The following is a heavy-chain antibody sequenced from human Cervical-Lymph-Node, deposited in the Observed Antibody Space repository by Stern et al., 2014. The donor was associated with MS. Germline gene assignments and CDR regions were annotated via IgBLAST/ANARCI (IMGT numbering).Heavy chain of an antibody. V-gene: IGHV3-21*01. CDR2: ISNNSTHT. J-gene: IGHJ4*02. D-gene: IGHD4-17*01. CDR3: ARARVGDYARSPHLDS. CDR1: GFTFSHYS. Sequence: EVHLVESGGGLVKPGESLRLSCDASGFTFSHYSINWVRQAPGKGLEWISSISNNSTHTYYAYSVEGRFTISRDSAKDAVSLHMVSLRAEDTAVYYCARARVGDYARSPHLDSWGQGTLVTVSS.